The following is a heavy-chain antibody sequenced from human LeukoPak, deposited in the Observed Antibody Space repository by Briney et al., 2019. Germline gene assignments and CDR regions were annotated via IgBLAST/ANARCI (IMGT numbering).Heavy chain of an antibody. CDR3: SKDSLAGSYWNSGNYMDV. J-gene: IGHJ6*03. D-gene: IGHD1-26*01. V-gene: IGHV3-43*01. CDR1: GFTFDDYT. CDR2: ISWDGGTT. Sequence: GGSLRLSCAASGFTFDDYTMHWVRQAPGKGLEWVSLISWDGGTTYYADSVKGRFAISRDNSKNSLYLQMSGLRTEDTALYYCSKDSLAGSYWNSGNYMDVWGKGTAVTVSS.